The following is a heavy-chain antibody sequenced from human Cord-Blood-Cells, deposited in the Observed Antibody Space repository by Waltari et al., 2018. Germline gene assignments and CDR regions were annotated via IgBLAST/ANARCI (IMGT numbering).Heavy chain of an antibody. CDR3: AHSSDVDFWSGY. CDR2: IYWNDDK. Sequence: QITLKESGPTLVKPTQTLTLTCTFSGFSLSTSGVGVGWIRQPPGKALEWLALIYWNDDKRYSPSLKSRLTSTKDTSKNQVVLTMTNMDPVDTATYCCAHSSDVDFWSGYWGQGTLVTVSS. CDR1: GFSLSTSGVG. V-gene: IGHV2-5*01. D-gene: IGHD3-3*01. J-gene: IGHJ4*02.